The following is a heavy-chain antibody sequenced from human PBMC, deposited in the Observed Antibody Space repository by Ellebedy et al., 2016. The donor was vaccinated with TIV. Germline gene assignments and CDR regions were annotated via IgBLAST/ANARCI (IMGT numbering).Heavy chain of an antibody. V-gene: IGHV3-7*01. Sequence: GGSLRLSXAASTVTFSRYWMSWVRQAPGKGLEWVANIKEDGSAKYYVDSVKGRFTISRDNAKNTLYLQMNSLSAEDTAVYYCVSLGAITTTGQAYWGQGTLVTVSS. CDR2: IKEDGSAK. CDR1: TVTFSRYW. J-gene: IGHJ4*02. D-gene: IGHD1-1*01. CDR3: VSLGAITTTGQAY.